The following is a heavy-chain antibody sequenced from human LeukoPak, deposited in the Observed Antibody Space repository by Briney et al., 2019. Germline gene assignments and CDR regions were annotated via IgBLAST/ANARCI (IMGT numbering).Heavy chain of an antibody. J-gene: IGHJ4*02. Sequence: GGSLRLSCAASGFTFSSYAMHWVRQAPGKRLEWVAVISDDGSNKYYADSVKGRFTISRDNSKNTLYLQMNSLRAEDTAVYYCAQDSRIQLWLGLFDYWGQGTLVTVSS. V-gene: IGHV3-30*18. CDR1: GFTFSSYA. CDR3: AQDSRIQLWLGLFDY. CDR2: ISDDGSNK. D-gene: IGHD5-18*01.